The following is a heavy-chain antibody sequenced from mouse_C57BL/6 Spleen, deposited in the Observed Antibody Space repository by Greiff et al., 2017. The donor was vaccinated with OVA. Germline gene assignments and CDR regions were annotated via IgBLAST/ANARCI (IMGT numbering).Heavy chain of an antibody. CDR1: GYAFSSYW. Sequence: VQLQESGAELVKPGASVKISCKASGYAFSSYWMNWVKQRPGKGLEWIGQIYPGDGDTNYNGKFKGKATLTADKSSSTAYMQLSSLTSEDSAVYFCARKLTGTGAMDYWGQGTSVTVSS. V-gene: IGHV1-80*01. J-gene: IGHJ4*01. D-gene: IGHD4-1*01. CDR3: ARKLTGTGAMDY. CDR2: IYPGDGDT.